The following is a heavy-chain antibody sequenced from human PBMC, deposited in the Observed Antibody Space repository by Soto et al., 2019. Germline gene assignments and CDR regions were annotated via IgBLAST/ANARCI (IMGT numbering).Heavy chain of an antibody. V-gene: IGHV1-2*02. J-gene: IGHJ5*02. CDR3: AGGWGIAAPGPNWFDP. CDR1: GYSLSGYY. CDR2: INPNSGGT. Sequence: ASVKVSCKASGYSLSGYYLHWVRQAPGQGPEWMGWINPNSGGTKYVQKFQGRVTTTRDTSISTVYLELSRLRSDDTAVYYCAGGWGIAAPGPNWFDPWGQGTLVTVSS. D-gene: IGHD6-13*01.